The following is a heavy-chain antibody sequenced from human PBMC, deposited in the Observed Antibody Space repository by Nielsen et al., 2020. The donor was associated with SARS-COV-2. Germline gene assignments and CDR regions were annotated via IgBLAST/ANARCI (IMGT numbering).Heavy chain of an antibody. CDR3: AREGGYAYYYNYGMDV. Sequence: GESLKISCAASGFILSSYSMNWVRQAPGKGPERIAYISTASGNIYYADSVKGRFTISRDNAESTLYLQLNSLRDEDTAVYYCAREGGYAYYYNYGMDVWGQGTTVTVSS. CDR1: GFILSSYS. CDR2: ISTASGNI. J-gene: IGHJ6*02. D-gene: IGHD5-12*01. V-gene: IGHV3-48*02.